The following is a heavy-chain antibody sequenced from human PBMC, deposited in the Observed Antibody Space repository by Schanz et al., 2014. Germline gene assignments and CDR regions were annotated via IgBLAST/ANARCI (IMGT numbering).Heavy chain of an antibody. CDR2: ISGSGGST. J-gene: IGHJ4*02. CDR1: GFSFGTYA. Sequence: EVHLLESGGGLVQPGGSLRLSCAASGFSFGTYAMSWVRQAPGKGLLWVSAISGSGGSTYYADSVKGRFTISRDNSKNTLYLQMNSLRPEDTAVYYCARGGFGEVSYFDYWGQGTLVTVSS. V-gene: IGHV3-23*01. CDR3: ARGGFGEVSYFDY. D-gene: IGHD3-10*01.